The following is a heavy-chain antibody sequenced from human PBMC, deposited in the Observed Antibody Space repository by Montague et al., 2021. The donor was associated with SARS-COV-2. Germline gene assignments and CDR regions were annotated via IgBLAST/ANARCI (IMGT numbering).Heavy chain of an antibody. Sequence: SETLSLTCSISGGSTTSYHWSWIRQPPGKGLEYIGHIYYTGITTYSPSLGSRATISLDASKNQFSLMLSSVTAADTAVYYCARLTTVASRGGYFFDYWGQGALATVSS. D-gene: IGHD4-23*01. V-gene: IGHV4-59*01. CDR3: ARLTTVASRGGYFFDY. CDR2: IYYTGIT. CDR1: GGSTTSYH. J-gene: IGHJ4*02.